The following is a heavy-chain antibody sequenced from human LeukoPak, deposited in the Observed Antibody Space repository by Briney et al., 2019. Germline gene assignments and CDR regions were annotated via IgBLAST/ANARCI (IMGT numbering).Heavy chain of an antibody. J-gene: IGHJ4*02. Sequence: GGSLRLSCAASGFTFSSYAMSWVRQAPGKGLEWVSAISGSGGSTYYADSVKGRFTISRDNSKNTLYLQMNSLRAEDTAVYYCAKGGNRAEVVIFQFYFDYWGQGTLVTVSS. CDR2: ISGSGGST. V-gene: IGHV3-23*01. D-gene: IGHD3-22*01. CDR1: GFTFSSYA. CDR3: AKGGNRAEVVIFQFYFDY.